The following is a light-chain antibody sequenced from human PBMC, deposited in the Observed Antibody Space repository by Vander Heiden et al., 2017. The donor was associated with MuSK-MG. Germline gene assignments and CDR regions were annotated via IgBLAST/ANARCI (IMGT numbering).Light chain of an antibody. V-gene: IGKV1-39*01. CDR3: QQSSSFLLFT. J-gene: IGKJ2*01. CDR2: ATS. Sequence: DMQMTQSPSSLDAPVGDRVSITCRASQDTSSYLNWYQQKPGKAPQLLIYATSNLHSGVPSRFSGSGFGTDFTLTISSLESEDVATYYCQQSSSFLLFTFGEGTRVEI. CDR1: QDTSSY.